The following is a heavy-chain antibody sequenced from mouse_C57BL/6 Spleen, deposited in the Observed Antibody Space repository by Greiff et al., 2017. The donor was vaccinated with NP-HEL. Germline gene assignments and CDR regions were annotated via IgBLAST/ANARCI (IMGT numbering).Heavy chain of an antibody. CDR2: INPSTGGT. D-gene: IGHD1-1*01. Sequence: EVQLQQSGPELVKPGASVKISCKASGYSFTGYYMNWVKQSPEKSLEWIGEINPSTGGTTYNQKFKAKATLTVDKSSSTAYMQLKSLTSEDSAVYYCARHHYGSSYGAMDYWGQGTSVTVSS. CDR3: ARHHYGSSYGAMDY. CDR1: GYSFTGYY. V-gene: IGHV1-42*01. J-gene: IGHJ4*01.